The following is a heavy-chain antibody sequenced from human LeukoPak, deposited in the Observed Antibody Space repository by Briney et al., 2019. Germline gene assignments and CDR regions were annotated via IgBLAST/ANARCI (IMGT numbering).Heavy chain of an antibody. Sequence: GGSLRLSCAASGFTFSNYWMTWVRQAPGKGLEWVANIKQDGSEKYYVDSVKGRFTTSRDNAKNSLYLQMNSLRAEDTAVYYCAREGIAVADDHFDYWGQGTLVTVSS. CDR3: AREGIAVADDHFDY. CDR2: IKQDGSEK. CDR1: GFTFSNYW. J-gene: IGHJ4*02. D-gene: IGHD6-19*01. V-gene: IGHV3-7*01.